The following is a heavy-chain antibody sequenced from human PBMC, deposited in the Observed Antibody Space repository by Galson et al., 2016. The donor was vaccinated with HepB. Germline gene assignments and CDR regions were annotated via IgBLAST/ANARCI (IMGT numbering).Heavy chain of an antibody. D-gene: IGHD3-10*01. V-gene: IGHV3-53*01. CDR1: EFTVSSKY. CDR3: ARFNGDDFGLDV. CDR2: IHSGGAT. J-gene: IGHJ6*02. Sequence: SLRLSCAASEFTVSSKYMTWVRQAPGKGLEWVSVIHSGGATYYTDPVRRRFTISRDDLKNTLYLQMNNLRPEDTAVYYCARFNGDDFGLDVWGQGTTVTVSS.